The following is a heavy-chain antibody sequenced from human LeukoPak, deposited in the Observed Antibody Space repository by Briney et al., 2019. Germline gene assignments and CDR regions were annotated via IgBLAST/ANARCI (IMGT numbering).Heavy chain of an antibody. Sequence: PGRSLRLSCAASGFTFSSYGMHWVRQAPGKGLEWVAAIWYDGSDKYYADSVKGRFTISRDNSKNTLYLQMNSLRAEDTAVYYCARLLWFGMDVWGQGTTVTVSS. V-gene: IGHV3-33*01. CDR2: IWYDGSDK. D-gene: IGHD3-10*01. CDR1: GFTFSSYG. CDR3: ARLLWFGMDV. J-gene: IGHJ6*02.